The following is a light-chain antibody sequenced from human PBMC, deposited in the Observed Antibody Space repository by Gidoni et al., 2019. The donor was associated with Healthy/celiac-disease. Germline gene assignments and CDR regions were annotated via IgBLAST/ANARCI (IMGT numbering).Light chain of an antibody. CDR3: SSYTSSSTLV. CDR1: ISDVGVYNY. J-gene: IGLJ2*01. V-gene: IGLV2-14*01. CDR2: DDS. Sequence: SALTQPASVSGSPGQSITISCTGTISDVGVYNYVSWSQQHPGKAPKLIIYDDSNRPSGVSNRFSGSKSGNTASLTISGLQAEDEADYYCSSYTSSSTLVFGGGTKLTVL.